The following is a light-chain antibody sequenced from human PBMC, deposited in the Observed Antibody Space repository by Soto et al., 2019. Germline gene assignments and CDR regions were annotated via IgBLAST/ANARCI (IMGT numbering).Light chain of an antibody. CDR3: QQYNSYSWT. V-gene: IGKV1-5*03. Sequence: DIQMTQSPSTLSASVGDRVIITCRASQTISSWLAWYQQKPGKAPKLLIYKASSLESGVPSRFSGSGSGTEFTLTISSLQPGDFATYYCQQYNSYSWTFGQGTKVDIK. J-gene: IGKJ1*01. CDR1: QTISSW. CDR2: KAS.